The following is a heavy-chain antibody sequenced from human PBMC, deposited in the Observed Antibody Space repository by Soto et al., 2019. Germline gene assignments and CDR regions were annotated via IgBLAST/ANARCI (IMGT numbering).Heavy chain of an antibody. V-gene: IGHV3-23*01. J-gene: IGHJ4*02. CDR3: AKEGWYCSGGSCSIFDY. CDR1: GFTFSSYA. CDR2: ISGSGGST. D-gene: IGHD2-15*01. Sequence: GGSLRLSCAASGFTFSSYAMSWVRQAPGKGLEWVSAISGSGGSTYYADSVKGRFTISRDNSKNTLYLQMNSLRAEDTAVYYCAKEGWYCSGGSCSIFDYWGQGTLVTVSS.